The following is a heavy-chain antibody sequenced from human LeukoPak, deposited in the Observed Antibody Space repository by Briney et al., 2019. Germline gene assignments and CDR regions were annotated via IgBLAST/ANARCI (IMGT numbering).Heavy chain of an antibody. CDR1: GFIFKNYA. J-gene: IGHJ5*02. D-gene: IGHD3-10*01. CDR2: FSGTGDTT. Sequence: GGSLILSCAASGFIFKNYAVNWVRQAPGKGLEWVSAFSGTGDTTFYADSVKGRFTFSRDNTKNTVDLQMDSLRVDDTAVYYCARGFGDSFDPWGQGTLVTVSS. V-gene: IGHV3-23*01. CDR3: ARGFGDSFDP.